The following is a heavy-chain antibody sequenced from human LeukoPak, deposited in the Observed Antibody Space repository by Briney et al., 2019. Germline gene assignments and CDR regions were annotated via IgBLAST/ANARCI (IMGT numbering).Heavy chain of an antibody. V-gene: IGHV4-59*01. CDR3: ARDLGPSRGFDY. CDR1: GGFTSSYY. Sequence: SETLSLTCTVSGGFTSSYYWSWIRKPPGKGLGWMGYISYSGSTYHNPSLKGRVTTSVDTSKNQFSLKLSSVTAADTAVYYCARDLGPSRGFDYWGQGTLVTVSS. D-gene: IGHD3-10*01. J-gene: IGHJ4*02. CDR2: ISYSGST.